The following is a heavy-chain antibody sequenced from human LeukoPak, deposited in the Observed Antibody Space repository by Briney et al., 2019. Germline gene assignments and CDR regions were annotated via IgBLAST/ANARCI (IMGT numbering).Heavy chain of an antibody. J-gene: IGHJ6*02. CDR2: IYDSGST. CDR1: GGSISSYY. V-gene: IGHV4-59*08. Sequence: SETLSLTCTVSGGSISSYYWSWIRQPPGKGLEWIGYIYDSGSTNYNPSLKSRVTISVDTSKNQISLKLSSVTAADTAVYYCARHLSYYESIGDPPGVWGQGTTVIVSS. D-gene: IGHD3-22*01. CDR3: ARHLSYYESIGDPPGV.